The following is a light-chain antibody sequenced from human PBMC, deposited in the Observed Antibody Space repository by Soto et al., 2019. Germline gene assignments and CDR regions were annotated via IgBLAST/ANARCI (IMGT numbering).Light chain of an antibody. CDR1: SSDVGGYNY. CDR3: SSYTSSSTLVV. V-gene: IGLV2-14*01. CDR2: AVS. Sequence: QSALTQPASVSGSPGQSITISCTGTSSDVGGYNYVSWYQQHPGKAPKLMIYAVSNRPSGVFNRFSGSKSGNTASLTISGLQADDESDYYCSSYTSSSTLVVFGGGTKLTVL. J-gene: IGLJ2*01.